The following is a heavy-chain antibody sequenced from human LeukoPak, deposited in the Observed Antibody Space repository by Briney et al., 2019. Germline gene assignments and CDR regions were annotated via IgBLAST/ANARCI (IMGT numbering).Heavy chain of an antibody. Sequence: GGSLRLSCAASGFTFSSYEMSWVRQAPGKGLEWVSYISSRDTSTSYADSVKGRFTISRDNAKNSLYLQMNSLRAEDTAVYYCARDSGYCSGGTCNHFDYWGQGTLVTVSA. CDR1: GFTFSSYE. CDR3: ARDSGYCSGGTCNHFDY. V-gene: IGHV3-48*03. CDR2: ISSRDTST. D-gene: IGHD2-15*01. J-gene: IGHJ4*02.